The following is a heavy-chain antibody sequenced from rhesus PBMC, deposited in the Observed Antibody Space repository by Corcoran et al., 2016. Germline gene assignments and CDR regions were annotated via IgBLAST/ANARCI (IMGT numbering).Heavy chain of an antibody. CDR1: GYSFTSYW. Sequence: EVQLVQSGAEVKRPGESLKISCKTSGYSFTSYWISWVRQRPGKGLEWMGAIDPRASYTRYNPSFQGQVTISADKSISTAYLQWSRLKASDTATYYCARGYNWNQGLGYWGQGVLVTVSS. CDR2: IDPRASYT. V-gene: IGHV5-20*01. D-gene: IGHD1-26*01. J-gene: IGHJ4*01. CDR3: ARGYNWNQGLGY.